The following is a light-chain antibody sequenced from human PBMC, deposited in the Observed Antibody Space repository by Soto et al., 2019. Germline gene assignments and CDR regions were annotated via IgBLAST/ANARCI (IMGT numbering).Light chain of an antibody. CDR1: SSNIGTNS. CDR2: TNS. J-gene: IGLJ2*01. Sequence: QAVVTQPPSASGTPGQRVTISCSGSSSNIGTNSVNWYQQLPGTAPKLLIYTNSQRPSGVPDRFSGSKSGTSASLAISGLQSEDEADYYCAAWDDSLNGHVFGGGTQLTVL. V-gene: IGLV1-44*01. CDR3: AAWDDSLNGHV.